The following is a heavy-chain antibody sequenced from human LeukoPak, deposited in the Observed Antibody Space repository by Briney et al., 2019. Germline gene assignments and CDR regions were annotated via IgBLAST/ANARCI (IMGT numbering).Heavy chain of an antibody. J-gene: IGHJ1*01. CDR3: AHRGYSSSWFSAEYFQH. D-gene: IGHD6-13*01. V-gene: IGHV2-5*01. CDR1: GFSLSTSGVG. CDR2: IYWNDDK. Sequence: SGPTLVKPTQTLTLTCTFSGFSLSTSGVGVGWIRQPPGKALEWLALIYWNDDKRYSPSLKSRLTITKDTSKNQVVLTMTNMDPVDTATYYCAHRGYSSSWFSAEYFQHWGQGTLVTVSS.